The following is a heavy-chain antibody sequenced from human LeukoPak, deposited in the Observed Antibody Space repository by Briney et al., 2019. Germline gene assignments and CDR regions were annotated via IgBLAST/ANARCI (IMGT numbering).Heavy chain of an antibody. CDR1: AYTFTSYG. CDR2: ISAYNGNT. J-gene: IGHJ4*02. Sequence: ASVKVSCKASAYTFTSYGISWVRQAPGQGLEWTGWISAYNGNTNYAQKLQGRVTMTTDTSASTAYMELSSLRSEDTAVYYCARGKAWLAHFDYWGQGTLVTVSS. V-gene: IGHV1-18*01. D-gene: IGHD6-19*01. CDR3: ARGKAWLAHFDY.